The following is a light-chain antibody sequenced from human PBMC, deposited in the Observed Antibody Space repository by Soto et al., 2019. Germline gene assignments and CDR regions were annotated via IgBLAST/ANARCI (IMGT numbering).Light chain of an antibody. CDR2: LEGSGSY. Sequence: QSVLTQSSSASASLGSSVKLTCTLSSGHSSYIIAWHQQQPGKAPRYLMKLEGSGSYNKGSGVPDRFSGSSSGADRYLTISNLQFEDEADYYCETWDSNTRAFGGGTQLTVL. V-gene: IGLV4-60*02. J-gene: IGLJ2*01. CDR1: SGHSSYI. CDR3: ETWDSNTRA.